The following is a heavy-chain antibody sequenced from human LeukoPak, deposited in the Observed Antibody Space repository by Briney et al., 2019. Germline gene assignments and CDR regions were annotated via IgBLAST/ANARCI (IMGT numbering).Heavy chain of an antibody. J-gene: IGHJ4*02. Sequence: SETLSLTCTVSGGSFSTYYWSWIRQPAGKGLEWIGHIYTSGTTNYNPSLKSRVTMSVDTSKNQFSLKLTSVTAADTAVYYCARYDVWGSYRAFDYWGQGTLVTVSS. D-gene: IGHD3-16*02. CDR1: GGSFSTYY. V-gene: IGHV4-4*07. CDR3: ARYDVWGSYRAFDY. CDR2: IYTSGTT.